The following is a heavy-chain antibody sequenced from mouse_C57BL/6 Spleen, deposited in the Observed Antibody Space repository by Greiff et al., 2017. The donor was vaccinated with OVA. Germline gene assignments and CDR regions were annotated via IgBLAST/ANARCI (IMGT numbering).Heavy chain of an antibody. V-gene: IGHV5-6*01. Sequence: EVKLMESGGDLVKPGGSLKLSCAASGFTFSSYGMSWVRQTPDKRLEWVATISSGGSYTYYPDSVKGRFTISRDNAKNTLYLQMSSLKSEDTAMYYCARAGGNYDFDYWGQGTTLTVSS. CDR3: ARAGGNYDFDY. D-gene: IGHD2-1*01. CDR2: ISSGGSYT. J-gene: IGHJ2*01. CDR1: GFTFSSYG.